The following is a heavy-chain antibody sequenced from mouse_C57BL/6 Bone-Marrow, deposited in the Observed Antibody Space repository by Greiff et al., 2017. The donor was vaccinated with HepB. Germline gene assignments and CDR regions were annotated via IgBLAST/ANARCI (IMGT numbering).Heavy chain of an antibody. V-gene: IGHV1-85*01. Sequence: VMPAESGPEPVKPGASVKLSCKASGYTLTSHDINWVKPRPGQGPEWIGWIYPRDGSTKYNEKFKGKATLTVDTSSSTACMELHSLTSEVSAVYFCAREGDYFFFGCWGDVTTLTVSS. J-gene: IGHJ2*01. CDR3: AREGDYFFFGC. D-gene: IGHD1-1*01. CDR1: GYTLTSHD. CDR2: IYPRDGST.